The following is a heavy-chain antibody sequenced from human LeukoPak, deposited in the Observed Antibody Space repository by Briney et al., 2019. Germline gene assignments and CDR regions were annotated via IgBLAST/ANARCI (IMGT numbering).Heavy chain of an antibody. Sequence: GASVKVSCKASGGTFSSYAISWVRQAPGQGLEWMGGIIPIFGTANYAQKFQGRVTITADESTSTAYMELSSLRSEDTAVYYCARPDEDRGYSYGYNYWGQGTLVTVPS. CDR1: GGTFSSYA. CDR3: ARPDEDRGYSYGYNY. J-gene: IGHJ4*02. D-gene: IGHD5-18*01. CDR2: IIPIFGTA. V-gene: IGHV1-69*13.